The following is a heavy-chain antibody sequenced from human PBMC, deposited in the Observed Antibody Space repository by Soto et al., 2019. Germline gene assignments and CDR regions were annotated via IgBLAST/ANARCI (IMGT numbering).Heavy chain of an antibody. CDR1: GYSISSAYY. CDR2: IYHSGST. Sequence: SETLSLTSAVSGYSISSAYYWGWIRQPPGKGLEWRGSIYHSGSTYYNPSLKSRVTTSVDTSKNQFSLKLSSVTAAATAVYYCARASPAARSPNYYFDCWGQGTMVTVSS. CDR3: ARASPAARSPNYYFDC. V-gene: IGHV4-38-2*01. D-gene: IGHD6-6*01. J-gene: IGHJ4*02.